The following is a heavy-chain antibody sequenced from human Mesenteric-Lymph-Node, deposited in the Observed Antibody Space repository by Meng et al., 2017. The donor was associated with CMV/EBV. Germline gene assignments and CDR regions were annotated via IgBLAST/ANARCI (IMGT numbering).Heavy chain of an antibody. CDR1: GFTFRSYA. CDR2: ISSLSSYT. V-gene: IGHV3-21*06. CDR3: ARDSLIGVVKNYGMDV. Sequence: GESLKISCEASGFTFRSYAMSWVRQAPGEGLEWVSSISSLSSYTYYADSVRGRFTVSRDNAKSSLYLQMDSLRVEDTAVYYCARDSLIGVVKNYGMDVWGQGTTVTVSS. J-gene: IGHJ6*02. D-gene: IGHD3-3*01.